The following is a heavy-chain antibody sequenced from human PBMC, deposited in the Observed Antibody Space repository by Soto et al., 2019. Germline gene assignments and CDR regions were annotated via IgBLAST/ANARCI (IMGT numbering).Heavy chain of an antibody. Sequence: QVQLQESGPGLVKPSQTLSLTCTVSGGSISNGNYYWSWIRQHPEKGLEWIGYIDYRGTTHYNPSLESRVTISVHSSNHQFSLNLSSVTAADTAVYYCAREVKVPAAADAFDIWGQGIMDTVSS. J-gene: IGHJ3*02. CDR3: AREVKVPAAADAFDI. V-gene: IGHV4-31*03. CDR1: GGSISNGNYY. CDR2: IDYRGTT. D-gene: IGHD2-2*01.